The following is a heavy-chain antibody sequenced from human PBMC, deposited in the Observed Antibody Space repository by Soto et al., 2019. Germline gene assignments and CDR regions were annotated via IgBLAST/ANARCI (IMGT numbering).Heavy chain of an antibody. J-gene: IGHJ4*02. Sequence: GGSVRLSCAASGFTFSSYWMSWVRQAPGKGLEWVANIKQDGSEKYYLDSVKGRFTISRDNANNSLYLQMNGLRAEDTAVYYCATSRTFDYWGQGTLVTVSS. CDR1: GFTFSSYW. D-gene: IGHD6-13*01. CDR3: ATSRTFDY. V-gene: IGHV3-7*01. CDR2: IKQDGSEK.